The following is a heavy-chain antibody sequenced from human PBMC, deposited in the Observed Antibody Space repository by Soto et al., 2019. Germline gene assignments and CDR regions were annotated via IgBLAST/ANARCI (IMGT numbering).Heavy chain of an antibody. V-gene: IGHV3-23*01. Sequence: EVQLLESGGGLVQPGGSLRLSCAASGFTFSSYAMSWVRQAPGKGLEWVSAISGSGGSTYYADSVKGRFTISRDNSKNTLYLQMNSLRAEDTAVYYCAKITAVAGTLGDYYYYGMDVWGQGTTVIVSS. CDR1: GFTFSSYA. J-gene: IGHJ6*02. CDR2: ISGSGGST. D-gene: IGHD6-19*01. CDR3: AKITAVAGTLGDYYYYGMDV.